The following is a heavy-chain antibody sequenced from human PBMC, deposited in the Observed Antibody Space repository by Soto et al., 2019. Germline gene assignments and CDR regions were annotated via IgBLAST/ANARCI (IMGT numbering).Heavy chain of an antibody. CDR3: ARSGYSYGPFDY. CDR2: IYSGSST. D-gene: IGHD5-18*01. CDR1: GFTVSSTY. Sequence: PGGSLRLSCAASGFTVSSTYMSWVRQAPGKGLEWVSVIYSGSSTYYADSVKGRFTISRDNSKNTLYLQMNSLRAEDTAVYYCARSGYSYGPFDYWGQGTLVTVSS. J-gene: IGHJ4*02. V-gene: IGHV3-53*01.